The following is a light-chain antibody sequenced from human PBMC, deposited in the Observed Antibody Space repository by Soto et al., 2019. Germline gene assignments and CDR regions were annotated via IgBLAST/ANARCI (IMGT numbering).Light chain of an antibody. Sequence: IQMTQSPSSLSASVGDRVTITCRASQSISSYLNWYQQKPGKAPKLLIYATSSLQSGVPSRFSGSGSGTDFSLSIRSLQPEDSATYYCLHDYNYPRTFGQGTKVDI. V-gene: IGKV1-6*01. CDR2: ATS. CDR3: LHDYNYPRT. CDR1: QSISSY. J-gene: IGKJ1*01.